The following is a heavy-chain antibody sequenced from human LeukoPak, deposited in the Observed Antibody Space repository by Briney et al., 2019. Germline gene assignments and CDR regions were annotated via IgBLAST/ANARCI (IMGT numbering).Heavy chain of an antibody. J-gene: IGHJ4*02. Sequence: ASVKVPCKASGYTFITYYMHWVRQAPGQGLEWMGIINPSGGSTSYAQKFQGRVTMTRDTSTSTVYMELSSLRSEDTAVYYCARADGSGTKTFDYWGQGTLVTVSS. CDR3: ARADGSGTKTFDY. D-gene: IGHD3-10*01. CDR1: GYTFITYY. V-gene: IGHV1-46*01. CDR2: INPSGGST.